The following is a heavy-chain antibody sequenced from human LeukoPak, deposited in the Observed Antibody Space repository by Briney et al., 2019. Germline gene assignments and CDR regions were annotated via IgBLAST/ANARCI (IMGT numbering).Heavy chain of an antibody. J-gene: IGHJ3*02. CDR1: GFTFSSYG. CDR3: ARGRDGYNLVDAFDI. Sequence: GGSLRLSCAASGFTFSSYGMHWVRQAPGKGLEWVAVISYDGSNKYYADSVKGRFTISRDNSKNTLYLQMNSLRAEDTAVYYCARGRDGYNLVDAFDIWGQGIMVTVSS. CDR2: ISYDGSNK. D-gene: IGHD5-24*01. V-gene: IGHV3-30*03.